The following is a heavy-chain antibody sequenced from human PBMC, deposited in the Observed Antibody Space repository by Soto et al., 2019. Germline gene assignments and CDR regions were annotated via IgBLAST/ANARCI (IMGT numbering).Heavy chain of an antibody. CDR1: GFTFSSYG. D-gene: IGHD3-9*01. CDR3: ARVGYYDILTGEDDYYYYGMDV. Sequence: QVQLVESGGGVVQPGRSLRLSCAASGFTFSSYGMHWVRQAPGKGLEWVAVIWYDGSNKYYADSVKGRFTISRDNSKSTLYLQMNSLRAEDTAVYYCARVGYYDILTGEDDYYYYGMDVWGQGTTVTVSS. J-gene: IGHJ6*02. V-gene: IGHV3-33*01. CDR2: IWYDGSNK.